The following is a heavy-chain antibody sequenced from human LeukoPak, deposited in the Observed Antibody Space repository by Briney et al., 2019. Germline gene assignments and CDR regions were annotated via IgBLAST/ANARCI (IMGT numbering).Heavy chain of an antibody. CDR1: GFTFSSYS. Sequence: PGGSLRLSCAASGFTFSSYSMNWVRQAPGKGLEWVSSISTGSSYIYSADSVKGQFTISRDNAKSSLYLQMNSLRAEDTALYHCARDGVGYSGAFDIWGQGTMVTVSS. CDR3: ARDGVGYSGAFDI. V-gene: IGHV3-21*04. D-gene: IGHD5-24*01. CDR2: ISTGSSYI. J-gene: IGHJ3*02.